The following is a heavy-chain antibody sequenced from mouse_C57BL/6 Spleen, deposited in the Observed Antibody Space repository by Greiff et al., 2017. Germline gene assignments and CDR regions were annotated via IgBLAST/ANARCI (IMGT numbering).Heavy chain of an antibody. J-gene: IGHJ4*01. CDR3: ARSYDGYYGDY. V-gene: IGHV5-6*01. CDR1: GFTFSSYG. CDR2: ISSGGSYT. D-gene: IGHD2-3*01. Sequence: DVQLVESGGDLVKPGGSLKLSCAASGFTFSSYGMSWVRQTPDKRLEWVATISSGGSYTYYPDSVKGRFTISRDNAKNTLYLQMSSLKSEDTAMYYCARSYDGYYGDYWGQGTSVTVSS.